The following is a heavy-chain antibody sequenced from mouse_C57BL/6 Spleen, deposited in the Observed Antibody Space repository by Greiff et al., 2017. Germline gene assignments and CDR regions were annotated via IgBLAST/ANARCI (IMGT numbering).Heavy chain of an antibody. CDR1: GYTFTDYY. CDR2: IGPGSGST. CDR3: ARAVTTLFRDYRYAMDY. Sequence: QVQLQQSGAELVKPGASVKISCKASGYTFTDYYINWVKQRPGQGLEWIGKIGPGSGSTYYNEKFKGKATLTADKSSSTAYMQLSSLTSEDSAVYVCARAVTTLFRDYRYAMDYWGQGTSVTVSS. D-gene: IGHD2-2*01. J-gene: IGHJ4*01. V-gene: IGHV1-77*01.